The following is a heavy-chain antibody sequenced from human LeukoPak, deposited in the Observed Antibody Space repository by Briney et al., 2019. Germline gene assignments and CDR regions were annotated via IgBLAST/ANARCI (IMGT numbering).Heavy chain of an antibody. CDR2: ITSGSSYI. CDR1: GFTLSGFG. Sequence: GGSLRLSCAASGFTLSGFGMNWVRQAPGKGLEWVSSITSGSSYIYYADSVKGRFTISRDNAKNSLYLQMNSLRAEDTAVYYCARDPYSGSYGNYYYYFMDVWGKGTTVTISS. D-gene: IGHD1-26*01. V-gene: IGHV3-21*01. J-gene: IGHJ6*03. CDR3: ARDPYSGSYGNYYYYFMDV.